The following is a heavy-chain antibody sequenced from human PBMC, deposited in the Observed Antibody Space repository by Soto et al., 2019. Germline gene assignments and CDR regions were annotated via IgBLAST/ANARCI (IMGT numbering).Heavy chain of an antibody. Sequence: QVLLVQSGAEVKRPGASVTVSCKASGYTFTSYYMHWVRQAPGQGLEWMGVVNSNGGRGSYAQKFQVRVYMTSDRSTSAVHMELRGLRSEDSAVYYCVRDLGGLQDVFDHWGQGTLVTVSS. V-gene: IGHV1-46*01. CDR2: VNSNGGRG. CDR1: GYTFTSYY. D-gene: IGHD5-12*01. J-gene: IGHJ4*02. CDR3: VRDLGGLQDVFDH.